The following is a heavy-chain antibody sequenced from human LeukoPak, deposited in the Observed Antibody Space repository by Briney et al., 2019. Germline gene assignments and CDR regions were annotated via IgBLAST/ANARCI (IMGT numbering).Heavy chain of an antibody. V-gene: IGHV4-4*07. CDR2: IYSSGSP. CDR1: GGSISSYY. Sequence: SETLSLTCTVSGGSISSYYWSWIRQPAGKELEWIGRIYSSGSPNYNPFLKSRVTMSVDTSKNQFSLTLSSVTAADTAIYYCARAGLDSSGWLRFGYWGQGTLVTVSS. J-gene: IGHJ4*02. D-gene: IGHD6-19*01. CDR3: ARAGLDSSGWLRFGY.